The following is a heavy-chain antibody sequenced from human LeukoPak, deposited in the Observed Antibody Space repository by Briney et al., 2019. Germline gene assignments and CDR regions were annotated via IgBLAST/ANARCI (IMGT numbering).Heavy chain of an antibody. V-gene: IGHV4-39*01. CDR2: VHHSGST. D-gene: IGHD6-19*01. CDR3: AKRGPGTGWSFDY. CDR1: GGSISSTGYF. Sequence: PSETLSLTCTVSGGSISSTGYFWGWIRQPPGKGLEWIGNVHHSGSTNYNPSLKSRVTISVDTSKNQISMVLRSVTAADTAVYYCAKRGPGTGWSFDYWGQGTLITVS. J-gene: IGHJ4*02.